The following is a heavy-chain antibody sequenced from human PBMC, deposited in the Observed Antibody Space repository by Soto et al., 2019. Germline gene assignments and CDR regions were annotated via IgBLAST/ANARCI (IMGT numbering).Heavy chain of an antibody. CDR3: ARRAVTTVEAYYYYYYGMDV. Sequence: RSLTCTVSGGSISSGGYYWSWIRQHPGKGLEWIGYIYYSGSTYYNPSLKSRVTISVDTSKNQFSLKLSSVTAADTAVYYCARRAVTTVEAYYYYYYGMDVWGQGTTVTVSS. V-gene: IGHV4-31*03. D-gene: IGHD4-4*01. CDR2: IYYSGST. CDR1: GGSISSGGYY. J-gene: IGHJ6*02.